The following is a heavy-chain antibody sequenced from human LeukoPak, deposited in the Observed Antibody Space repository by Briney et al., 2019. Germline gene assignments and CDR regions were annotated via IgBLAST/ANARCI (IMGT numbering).Heavy chain of an antibody. CDR3: ARANTYYYDSSGYLN. V-gene: IGHV3-66*01. J-gene: IGHJ4*02. Sequence: GGSLRLSCAASGFTVSSNYMSWVRQAPGKGLEWVSVIYSGGSTYYADSVKGRFTISRDNSKNTLYLQMNSLRAEDTAVYYCARANTYYYDSSGYLNWGQGTLVTVSS. D-gene: IGHD3-22*01. CDR1: GFTVSSNY. CDR2: IYSGGST.